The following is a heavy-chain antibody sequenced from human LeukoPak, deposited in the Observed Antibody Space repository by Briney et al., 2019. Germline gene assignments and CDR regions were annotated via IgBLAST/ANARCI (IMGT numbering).Heavy chain of an antibody. CDR3: ARAYYYDSSGYYYPN. Sequence: ASVKVSCKASGYTFTSYYMHWVRQAPGQGLEWMGIINPSGGSTSYAQRFQGRVTMTRDMSTSTVYMELSSLRSEDTAVYYCARAYYYDSSGYYYPNWGQGTLVTVSS. CDR1: GYTFTSYY. D-gene: IGHD3-22*01. CDR2: INPSGGST. J-gene: IGHJ4*02. V-gene: IGHV1-46*01.